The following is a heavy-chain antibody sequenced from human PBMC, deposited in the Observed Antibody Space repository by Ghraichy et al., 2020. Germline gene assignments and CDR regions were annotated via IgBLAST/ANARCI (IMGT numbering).Heavy chain of an antibody. CDR1: GFTFSQNW. J-gene: IGHJ4*02. Sequence: GGSLRLSCAASGFTFSQNWMIWFRQAPGKGLEWVANIDEDGSEKNYVDSVKGRFTISRDNAKDSVYLQMDSLRVEDTAVYYCGKDLHWNQCDHWGKGALVTVS. D-gene: IGHD1-1*01. CDR2: IDEDGSEK. V-gene: IGHV3-7*04. CDR3: GKDLHWNQCDH.